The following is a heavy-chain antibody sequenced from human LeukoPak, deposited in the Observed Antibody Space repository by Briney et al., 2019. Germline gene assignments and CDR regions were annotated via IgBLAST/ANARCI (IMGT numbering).Heavy chain of an antibody. Sequence: PSETLSLTCAVYGGSFTGYYWTWIRQPPGKGLEWIGEINHSGSTHYNPSLKSRVTISVDTSKNQSSLKVSSVTAADTAVYYCARVGCSSSSCNVSYYYHYYYMDVWGKGTTVTVSS. D-gene: IGHD2-2*01. CDR2: INHSGST. CDR3: ARVGCSSSSCNVSYYYHYYYMDV. V-gene: IGHV4-34*01. J-gene: IGHJ6*03. CDR1: GGSFTGYY.